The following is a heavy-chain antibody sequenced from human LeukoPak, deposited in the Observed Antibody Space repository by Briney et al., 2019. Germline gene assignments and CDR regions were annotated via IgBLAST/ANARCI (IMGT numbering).Heavy chain of an antibody. CDR1: DDSITMYY. Sequence: SETLSLTCTVSDDSITMYYWTWIRQPPGKGLEWIGSIYHSGSTYYDPSLKSRVTISVDTSKNQFSLKLSSVTAADTAVYYCARHGPIFELLGYYFDYWGQGTLVTVSS. V-gene: IGHV4-38-2*02. CDR3: ARHGPIFELLGYYFDY. CDR2: IYHSGST. D-gene: IGHD2-21*01. J-gene: IGHJ4*02.